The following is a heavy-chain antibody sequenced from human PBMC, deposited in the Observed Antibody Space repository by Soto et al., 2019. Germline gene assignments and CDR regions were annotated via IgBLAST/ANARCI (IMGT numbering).Heavy chain of an antibody. CDR2: LIPIFGTP. CDR1: GGTFSNYA. J-gene: IGHJ6*02. V-gene: IGHV1-69*13. CDR3: ASQLTGDSYYYGMDV. Sequence: SVKVSCKASGGTFSNYAISWVRQAPGQGLEWMGGLIPIFGTPDYAQKFQGRVTITADGSTSTAYMELSSLRSEDMAVYYCASQLTGDSYYYGMDVWGQGTTVT. D-gene: IGHD7-27*01.